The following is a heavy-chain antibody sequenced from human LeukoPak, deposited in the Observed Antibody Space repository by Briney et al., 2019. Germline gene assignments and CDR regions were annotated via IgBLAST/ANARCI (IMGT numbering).Heavy chain of an antibody. CDR1: GFTFSSYA. CDR2: ISGSGAGT. V-gene: IGHV3-23*01. Sequence: GGSLRLSCAASGFTFSSYAMHWVRQAPGKGLEWVSGISGSGAGTYYADSVKGRFTISRDNSKNTLYLQMNSLRAEDTAVYYCAKAGSIRFDYWGQGTLVTVSS. D-gene: IGHD1-26*01. CDR3: AKAGSIRFDY. J-gene: IGHJ4*02.